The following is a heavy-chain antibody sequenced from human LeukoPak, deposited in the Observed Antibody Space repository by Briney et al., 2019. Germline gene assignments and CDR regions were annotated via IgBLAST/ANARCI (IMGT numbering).Heavy chain of an antibody. CDR2: IYYSGRT. J-gene: IGHJ4*02. CDR3: ARVQPMFISRPHFDS. CDR1: GGSISSSTYY. V-gene: IGHV4-39*07. D-gene: IGHD6-13*01. Sequence: SETLSLTCTVSGGSISSSTYYWGWIRQPPGKELEWIGNIYYSGRTYYNPSLKSRVTISGDTSKSQFSLKLSSVSAADTAVYYCARVQPMFISRPHFDSWGKGTLVTVSS.